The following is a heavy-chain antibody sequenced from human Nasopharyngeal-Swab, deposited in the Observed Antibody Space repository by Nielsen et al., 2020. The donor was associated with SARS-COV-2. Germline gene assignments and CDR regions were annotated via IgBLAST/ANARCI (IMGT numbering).Heavy chain of an antibody. Sequence: SVKVSCKASGGTFSSYAISWVRQAPGQGLEWMGGIIPIFGTANYAQKFQGRVTITADESTSTAYMELSSLRSEDTAVYYCARDGTTSQTSYYYYGMDVWGQGTTVTV. CDR2: IIPIFGTA. D-gene: IGHD4-17*01. J-gene: IGHJ6*02. CDR3: ARDGTTSQTSYYYYGMDV. V-gene: IGHV1-69*13. CDR1: GGTFSSYA.